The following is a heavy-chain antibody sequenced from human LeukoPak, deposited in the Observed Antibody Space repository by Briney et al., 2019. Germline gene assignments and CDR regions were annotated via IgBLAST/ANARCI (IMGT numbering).Heavy chain of an antibody. CDR3: ATLPRYYYDSSGNGGY. Sequence: ASVKVSCKASGYTFTSYYMHWVRQAPGQGLEWMGIINPSGGSTSYAQKFQGRVTMTRDTSTSTVYMELSSLRSEDTAVYYCATLPRYYYDSSGNGGYWGQGTPVSVSS. CDR1: GYTFTSYY. CDR2: INPSGGST. D-gene: IGHD3-22*01. J-gene: IGHJ4*02. V-gene: IGHV1-46*01.